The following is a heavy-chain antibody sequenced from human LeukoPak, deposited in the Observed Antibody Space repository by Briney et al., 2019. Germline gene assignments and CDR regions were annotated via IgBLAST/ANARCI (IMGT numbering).Heavy chain of an antibody. CDR3: ARSALVGVGGNYYYGMDL. V-gene: IGHV1-69*13. CDR2: IIPIFGTA. CDR1: GGTFSSYA. J-gene: IGHJ6*02. D-gene: IGHD2-15*01. Sequence: SVTVSCKASGGTFSSYAISWVRQAPGQGLEWMGGIIPIFGTANYAQKFQGRVTITADESTSTAYMELSSLRSEDTAVYYCARSALVGVGGNYYYGMDLWGQGTTVTVSS.